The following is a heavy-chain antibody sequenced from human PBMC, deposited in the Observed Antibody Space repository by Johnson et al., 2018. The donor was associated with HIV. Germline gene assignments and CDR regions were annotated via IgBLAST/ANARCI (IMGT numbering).Heavy chain of an antibody. Sequence: VQLVESGGGLVQPGGSLRLSCAASGFTFDDYGMSWVRQVPGKGLEWVSGINWNGGSTGYADSVKGRFTISRDNAKNSLYLQMNSLRVEDTALYYCARPDGAVASDFNAFDIWGQGTMVTVSS. CDR2: INWNGGST. D-gene: IGHD6-19*01. J-gene: IGHJ3*02. CDR3: ARPDGAVASDFNAFDI. CDR1: GFTFDDYG. V-gene: IGHV3-20*04.